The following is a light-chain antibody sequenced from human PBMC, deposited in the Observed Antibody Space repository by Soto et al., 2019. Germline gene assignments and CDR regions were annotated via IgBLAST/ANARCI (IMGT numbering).Light chain of an antibody. J-gene: IGKJ2*01. CDR2: GAP. V-gene: IGKV3-15*01. CDR1: QSVSSN. CDR3: QQHNNWPPYT. Sequence: EIVMTQSPATLSVSPGERATLSCRASQSVSSNLAWFQQKPGQAPRLLIYGAPTRATGIPARFSGSGSGTAFTLTISSLQSEDFGVYYCQQHNNWPPYTFGQGTKLEIK.